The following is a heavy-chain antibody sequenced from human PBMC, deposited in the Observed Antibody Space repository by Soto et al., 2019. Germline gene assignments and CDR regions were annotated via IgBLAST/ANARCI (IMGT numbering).Heavy chain of an antibody. D-gene: IGHD5-18*01. J-gene: IGHJ4*02. CDR1: GGSISSYY. CDR3: ARRYGSCFDY. V-gene: IGHV4-59*08. CDR2: IYYSGST. Sequence: QVQLQESGPGLVKPSETLSLTCTVSGGSISSYYWSWIRQPPGKGLEWIGYIYYSGSTHYNPSLKRRFNISVDTSKNQFSLKLSSVTAADTAVYYGARRYGSCFDYWGQGTLVTVSS.